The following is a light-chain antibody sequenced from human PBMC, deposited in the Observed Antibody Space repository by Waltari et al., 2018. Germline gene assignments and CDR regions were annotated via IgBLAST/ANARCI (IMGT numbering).Light chain of an antibody. V-gene: IGKV4-1*01. J-gene: IGKJ4*01. CDR3: QQYFGIPLT. CDR1: QSVLYSSNNKNY. CDR2: WAS. Sequence: DIVMTQSPDSLAVSLGERATINCKSSQSVLYSSNNKNYLAWYQQKPGQPPKLLIHWASMRASGVPDRFSGSGSGTDFTLTISSLQAEDVAVYFCQQYFGIPLTFGGGTKVEIK.